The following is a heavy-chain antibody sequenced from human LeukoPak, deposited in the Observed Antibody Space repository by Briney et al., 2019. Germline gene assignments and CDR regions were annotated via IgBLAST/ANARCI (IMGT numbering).Heavy chain of an antibody. CDR3: ARGDYYYYYYMDV. J-gene: IGHJ6*03. V-gene: IGHV3-48*04. CDR2: ISSSSSSI. Sequence: GGSLRLSCAVSGFTFSSYSMNGVRQAPGKGLEWVSYISSSSSSIYYQDSVKGRFTVSRDNGKNSLYLQMNSLRAEDTAVYYCARGDYYYYYYMDVWGKGTTVSVSS. CDR1: GFTFSSYS.